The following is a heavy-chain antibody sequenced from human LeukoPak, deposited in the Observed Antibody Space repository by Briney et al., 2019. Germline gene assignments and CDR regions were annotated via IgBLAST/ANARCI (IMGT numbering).Heavy chain of an antibody. J-gene: IGHJ3*02. D-gene: IGHD6-6*01. CDR2: ISSSSSYI. Sequence: GGSLRLSCAASGFTFNSYTVNWVRQVPGKGLEWVSSISSSSSYIYYSDSVKGRFTISRDNAKNSLYLQMNSLRAEDTAVYYCARGILYSSSSLLDAFDIWGQGTMVTVSS. V-gene: IGHV3-21*01. CDR3: ARGILYSSSSLLDAFDI. CDR1: GFTFNSYT.